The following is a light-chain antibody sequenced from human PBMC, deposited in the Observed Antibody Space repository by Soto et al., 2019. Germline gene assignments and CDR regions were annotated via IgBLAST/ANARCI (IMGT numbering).Light chain of an antibody. CDR3: QQSNNFPVT. Sequence: DVQMTQSPSSVPASVGDRVTITCRASQDISRWLAWYQQKPGQGPKLLFYAASTLQNGDPSRFSGSESGTDFTLTINSLQPEDFATYYCQQSNNFPVTFGQGTRLEIK. J-gene: IGKJ5*01. CDR1: QDISRW. V-gene: IGKV1D-12*01. CDR2: AAS.